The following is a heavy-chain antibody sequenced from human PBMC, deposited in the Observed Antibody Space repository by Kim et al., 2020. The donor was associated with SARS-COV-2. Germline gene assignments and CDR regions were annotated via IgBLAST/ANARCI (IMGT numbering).Heavy chain of an antibody. CDR1: GFTFRSFA. Sequence: GGSLRLSCAASGFTFRSFAMSWVRQAPGKGLEWVSGISGSGGSTYYADSVKGRFTISRDNSKNTLYLQMNSLRAEDTAVYYCALYYYGSGGYYKRVFYWGKGTLVAVSS. D-gene: IGHD3-10*01. V-gene: IGHV3-23*01. CDR2: ISGSGGST. CDR3: ALYYYGSGGYYKRVFY. J-gene: IGHJ4*02.